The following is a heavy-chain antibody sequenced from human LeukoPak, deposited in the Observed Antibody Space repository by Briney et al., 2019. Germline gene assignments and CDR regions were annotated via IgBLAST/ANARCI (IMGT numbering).Heavy chain of an antibody. V-gene: IGHV3-74*01. J-gene: IGHJ4*02. Sequence: EGSLRLSCAASGNYWMHWVRQAPGKGLMWVSHINSDGSWTSYADSVKGRFTISKDNAKNTVYLQMNSLRAEDTAVYYCVSFYETYWGRGTLVTVSS. CDR2: INSDGSWT. D-gene: IGHD2/OR15-2a*01. CDR3: VSFYETY. CDR1: GNYW.